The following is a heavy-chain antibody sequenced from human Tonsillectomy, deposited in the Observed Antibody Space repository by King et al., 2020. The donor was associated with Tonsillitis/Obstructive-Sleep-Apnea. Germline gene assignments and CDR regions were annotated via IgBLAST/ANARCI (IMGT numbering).Heavy chain of an antibody. CDR3: ARTWGGVGTTTGWFDP. Sequence: QLQESGPGLVKPSETLSLTCTVSGGSISSSSYYWGWIRQPPGKGLEWIGSIYYSGSTYYNPSLKSRVTISVDTSKSQFSLKLNPVTAADTAVYYCARTWGGVGTTTGWFDPWGQGTLVTVSS. J-gene: IGHJ5*02. CDR1: GGSISSSSYY. CDR2: IYYSGST. V-gene: IGHV4-39*01. D-gene: IGHD1-26*01.